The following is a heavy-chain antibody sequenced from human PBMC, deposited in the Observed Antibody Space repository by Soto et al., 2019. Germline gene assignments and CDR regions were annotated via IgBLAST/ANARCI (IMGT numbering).Heavy chain of an antibody. CDR2: ISYSGST. CDR1: GGSISSGNYY. J-gene: IGHJ4*02. D-gene: IGHD2-15*01. CDR3: ATMGTPATGLYVFDY. Sequence: QVQLQESGPGLVKPSQTLSLTRTVSGGSISSGNYYWSWIRQPPGKGLEWIGFISYSGSTYYSTSLKSRVTISVDTSKSQFSLNLSFVTAADTAVYYCATMGTPATGLYVFDYWGQGSLVTVSS. V-gene: IGHV4-30-4*01.